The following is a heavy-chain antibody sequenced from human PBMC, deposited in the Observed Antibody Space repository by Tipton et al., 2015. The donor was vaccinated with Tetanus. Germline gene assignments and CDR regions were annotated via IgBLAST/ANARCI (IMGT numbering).Heavy chain of an antibody. CDR3: ARATSTGPAYNWFAP. D-gene: IGHD2-8*02. Sequence: TLSLTCAVSGGSISSGGYSWTWIRQPPGKGLQWIGYVYYSGTTHYNPSLKSRVTISIDRSKNQLSLKLTSVTAADTAVYYCARATSTGPAYNWFAPWGQGTLVTVSS. V-gene: IGHV4-30-2*01. J-gene: IGHJ5*02. CDR1: GGSISSGGYS. CDR2: VYYSGTT.